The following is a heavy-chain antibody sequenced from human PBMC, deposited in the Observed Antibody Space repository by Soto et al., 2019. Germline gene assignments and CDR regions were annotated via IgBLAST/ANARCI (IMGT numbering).Heavy chain of an antibody. CDR3: ARVCYYDSSGYPEYFQH. Sequence: QVQRQESGPGLVKPSETLSLTCTVSGGSISSYYWSWIRQPPGKGLEWIGYIYYSGSTNYNPSLQSQVTISVDTYKNQFLLKLSSVTAEDTAVYYCARVCYYDSSGYPEYFQHWGQGTLVTVSS. V-gene: IGHV4-59*01. J-gene: IGHJ1*01. D-gene: IGHD3-22*01. CDR2: IYYSGST. CDR1: GGSISSYY.